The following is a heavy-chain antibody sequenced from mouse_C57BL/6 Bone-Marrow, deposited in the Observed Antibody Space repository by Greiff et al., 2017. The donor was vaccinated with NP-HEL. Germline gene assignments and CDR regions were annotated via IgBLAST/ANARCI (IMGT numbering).Heavy chain of an antibody. V-gene: IGHV10-1*01. Sequence: EVMLVESGGGLVQPKGSLKLSCAASGFSFNTYAMNWVRQAPGKGLEWVARIRSKSNNYATYYADSVKDRFTISRDDSESMLYLQMNNLKTEDTAMYYCVRRGLLWPLYAMDYWGQGTSVTVSS. CDR2: IRSKSNNYAT. J-gene: IGHJ4*01. CDR1: GFSFNTYA. D-gene: IGHD2-1*01. CDR3: VRRGLLWPLYAMDY.